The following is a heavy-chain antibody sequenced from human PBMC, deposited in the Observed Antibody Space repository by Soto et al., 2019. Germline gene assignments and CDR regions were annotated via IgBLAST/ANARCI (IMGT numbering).Heavy chain of an antibody. V-gene: IGHV3-7*01. Sequence: GGSLRLSCAASKFTLNTYWMNWVRQAPGKGLEWVANIDQDGSNKHYVDSVEGRFTISRDNAKNTLYLQMNSLRAEDTAVYYCARELGAYSYGQGPYYFDYWGQGTLVTVSS. CDR3: ARELGAYSYGQGPYYFDY. CDR1: KFTLNTYW. J-gene: IGHJ4*02. CDR2: IDQDGSNK. D-gene: IGHD5-18*01.